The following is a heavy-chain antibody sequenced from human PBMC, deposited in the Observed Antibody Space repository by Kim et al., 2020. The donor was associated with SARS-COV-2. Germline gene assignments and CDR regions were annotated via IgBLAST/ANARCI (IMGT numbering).Heavy chain of an antibody. CDR3: TRGPPYSQSYWDAFDI. Sequence: GGSLRLSCEVSEFSFSDSTMHWVRQASGKGLEWVGRIRTKGDSYATVYAASVKGRFTISIDDSKNTAYLQMNSLKTEDTAVYYCTRGPPYSQSYWDAFDIWGQGTKVTVSS. J-gene: IGHJ3*02. V-gene: IGHV3-73*01. CDR1: EFSFSDST. D-gene: IGHD1-26*01. CDR2: IRTKGDSYAT.